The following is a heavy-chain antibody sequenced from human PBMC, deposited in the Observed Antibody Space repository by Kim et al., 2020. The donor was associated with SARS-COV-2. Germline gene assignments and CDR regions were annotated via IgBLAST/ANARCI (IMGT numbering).Heavy chain of an antibody. CDR1: GGSISSSSYY. D-gene: IGHD6-6*01. V-gene: IGHV4-39*01. CDR3: ARILRVAARPIFLDY. CDR2: IYYSGST. Sequence: SETLSLTCTVSGGSISSSSYYWGWIRQPPGKGLEWIGSIYYSGSTYYNPSLKSRVTISVDTSKNQFSLKLSSVTAADTAVYYCARILRVAARPIFLDYWG. J-gene: IGHJ4*01.